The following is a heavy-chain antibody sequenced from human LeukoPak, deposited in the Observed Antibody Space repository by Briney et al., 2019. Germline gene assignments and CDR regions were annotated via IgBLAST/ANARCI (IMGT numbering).Heavy chain of an antibody. CDR1: GFTFTSSA. D-gene: IGHD2-8*01. CDR2: IVVGSGNT. CDR3: ARGGCSVHNWFDP. Sequence: SVKVSCKASGFTFTSSAMQWVRQARGQRLEWIGWIVVGSGNTNYAQKFQGRVTITRNTSISTAYMELSSLRSEDTAVYYCARGGCSVHNWFDPWGQGTLVTVSS. V-gene: IGHV1-58*02. J-gene: IGHJ5*02.